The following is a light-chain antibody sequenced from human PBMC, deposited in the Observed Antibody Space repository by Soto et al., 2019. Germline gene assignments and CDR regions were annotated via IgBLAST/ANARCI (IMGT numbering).Light chain of an antibody. CDR3: GTWDSSLSAL. V-gene: IGLV1-51*01. J-gene: IGLJ2*01. CDR1: SSNIGNNY. Sequence: QSVLMQPPSVSAAPGQKVTISCSGSSSNIGNNYVSWYQQLPGNAPKLLIYDNNKRPSGIPDRFSGSKSGTSATLGITGLQTGDEADYYCGTWDSSLSALFGGGTKLTVL. CDR2: DNN.